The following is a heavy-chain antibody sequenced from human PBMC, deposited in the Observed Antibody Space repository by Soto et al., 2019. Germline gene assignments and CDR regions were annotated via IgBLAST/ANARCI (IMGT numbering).Heavy chain of an antibody. V-gene: IGHV4-59*01. J-gene: IGHJ4*02. CDR2: VYYTGST. Sequence: PSETLSLTCSVSGGSISGSYWSWIRQSPGKGLVWLGYVYYTGSTNYSPSLRSRVSISVDTSKNEFSLRLSSVTAADTAVYYCARPPGTSSILDYWGQGTLVTVSS. D-gene: IGHD2-2*01. CDR1: GGSISGSY. CDR3: ARPPGTSSILDY.